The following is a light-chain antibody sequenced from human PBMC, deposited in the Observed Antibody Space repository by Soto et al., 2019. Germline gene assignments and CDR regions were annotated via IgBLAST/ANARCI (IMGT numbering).Light chain of an antibody. V-gene: IGKV3-15*01. Sequence: EIVMTQSPATLSVSPGERATLSCRASQSVSSKLAWFQQKPGQAPSLLIYGVSTRAIGVPVRFSGSGSGTEFTLTINSLQYEDFEVYYCQQYNNWPHTFGQGTKVDIK. J-gene: IGKJ2*01. CDR2: GVS. CDR3: QQYNNWPHT. CDR1: QSVSSK.